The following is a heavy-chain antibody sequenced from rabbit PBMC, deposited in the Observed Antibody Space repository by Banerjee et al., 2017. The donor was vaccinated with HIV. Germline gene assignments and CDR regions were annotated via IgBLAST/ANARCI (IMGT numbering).Heavy chain of an antibody. J-gene: IGHJ4*01. CDR3: ARDEQASGGYVFNL. D-gene: IGHD1-1*01. CDR1: GFSFSSSYY. Sequence: QSLEESGGDLVKPGASLTLTCTASGFSFSSSYYMCWVRQAPGKGLEWIACIYAGSSGKTYYASWAKGRFTISKTSSTTVTLQMTSLTVADTATYFCARDEQASGGYVFNLWGQGTLVTVS. V-gene: IGHV1S40*01. CDR2: IYAGSSGKT.